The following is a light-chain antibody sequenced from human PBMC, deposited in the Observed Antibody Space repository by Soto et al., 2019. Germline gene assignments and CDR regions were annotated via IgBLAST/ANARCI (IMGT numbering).Light chain of an antibody. CDR2: AAS. V-gene: IGKV1-9*01. CDR3: QQLKKYPLS. CDR1: QDISSY. Sequence: IQLTQSPSSLSASIGDRVTITCRASQDISSYLAWYRQKAGKAPELLIEAASTLQSGVPSRFSGSCSGTDFALTISSRQPEDFATYYCQQLKKYPLSFGGGTKVEIK. J-gene: IGKJ4*01.